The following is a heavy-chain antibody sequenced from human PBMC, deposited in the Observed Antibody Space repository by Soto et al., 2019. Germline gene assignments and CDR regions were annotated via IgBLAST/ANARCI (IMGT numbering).Heavy chain of an antibody. CDR2: ISHDGDNK. CDR1: GFTFSRSG. J-gene: IGHJ4*02. CDR3: AKGVGDYYDFWSFGG. Sequence: QVQLVESGGGVVQPGRSLRLSCAASGFTFSRSGMHWVRQAPGKGLEWVALISHDGDNKHYADSVRGRFTISRDNSKNTLYLQMNSLRPEDTAVYYCAKGVGDYYDFWSFGGWCQGTLVTVSS. D-gene: IGHD3-3*01. V-gene: IGHV3-30*18.